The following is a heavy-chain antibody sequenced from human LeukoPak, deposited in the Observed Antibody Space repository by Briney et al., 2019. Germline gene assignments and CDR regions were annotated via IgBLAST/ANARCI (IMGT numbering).Heavy chain of an antibody. V-gene: IGHV3-23*01. CDR1: GFIFRTYA. J-gene: IGHJ6*02. Sequence: PGGSLRLSCAASGFIFRTYAMSWVRQAPGKGLEWVSALSGSGDKTFYADSVKGRFTISRDNSKNTLYLQMNSLRAEDTAVYYCARDHPLIYCSGGSCYRYYYYGMDVWGQGTTVTVSS. CDR3: ARDHPLIYCSGGSCYRYYYYGMDV. CDR2: LSGSGDKT. D-gene: IGHD2-15*01.